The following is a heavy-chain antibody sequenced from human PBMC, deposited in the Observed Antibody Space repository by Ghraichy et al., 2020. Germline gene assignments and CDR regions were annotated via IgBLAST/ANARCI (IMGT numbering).Heavy chain of an antibody. Sequence: SETLSLTCTVSGGSISSGGYYWSWIRQHPGKGLEWIGYIYYSGSTYYNPSLKSRVTISVDTSKNQFSLKLSSVTAADTAVYYCARDGGTDDYGDRGAFDIWGQGTMVTVSS. V-gene: IGHV4-31*03. CDR3: ARDGGTDDYGDRGAFDI. D-gene: IGHD4-17*01. CDR2: IYYSGST. CDR1: GGSISSGGYY. J-gene: IGHJ3*02.